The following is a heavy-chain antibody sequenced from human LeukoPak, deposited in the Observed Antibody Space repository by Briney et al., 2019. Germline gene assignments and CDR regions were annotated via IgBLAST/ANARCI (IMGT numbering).Heavy chain of an antibody. CDR1: GGSFRGYY. V-gene: IGHV4-34*01. CDR3: ARGRNYFESSGYYYYFDY. D-gene: IGHD3-22*01. J-gene: IGHJ4*02. Sequence: ASDTLSLTCAVSGGSFRGYYWNWIRQPPGKGLEWAGEINSGGGTSYNPSLKSRLTLSVDTSKYQFSLKLNSVTAADTAVYYCARGRNYFESSGYYYYFDYWGQGTLVTVAS. CDR2: INSGGGT.